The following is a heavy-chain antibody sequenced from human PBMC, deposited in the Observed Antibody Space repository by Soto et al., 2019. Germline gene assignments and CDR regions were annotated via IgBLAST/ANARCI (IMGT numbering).Heavy chain of an antibody. CDR1: GYTFTSYG. J-gene: IGHJ6*03. V-gene: IGHV1-18*01. CDR2: ISAYNGNT. CDR3: ARDSIVVVPAAITMHYMDV. Sequence: KVSCKASGYTFTSYGISWVRQAPGQGLEWMGWISAYNGNTNYAQKLQGRVTMTTDTSTSTAYMELRSLRSDDTAVYYCARDSIVVVPAAITMHYMDVWGKGTTVTVSS. D-gene: IGHD2-2*02.